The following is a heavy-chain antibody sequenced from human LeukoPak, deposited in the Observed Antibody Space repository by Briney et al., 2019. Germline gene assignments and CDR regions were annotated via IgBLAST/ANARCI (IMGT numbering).Heavy chain of an antibody. D-gene: IGHD6-6*01. J-gene: IGHJ3*02. Sequence: GGSLRLSCVGSGFTFSRYWLNWVRQAPGKGLEWVSSISSGSTYMYYADSVKGRFTISRDNAQNSMYLQMNSLRAEDTAVYYCGRVGGRSKAAKGDAFDIWGQGTMVTVSS. CDR1: GFTFSRYW. CDR2: ISSGSTYM. V-gene: IGHV3-21*01. CDR3: GRVGGRSKAAKGDAFDI.